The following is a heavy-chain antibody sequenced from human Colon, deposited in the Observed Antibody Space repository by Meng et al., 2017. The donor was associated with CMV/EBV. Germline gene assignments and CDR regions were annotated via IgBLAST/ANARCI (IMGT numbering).Heavy chain of an antibody. J-gene: IGHJ4*02. CDR3: AREPPLGGYFDY. CDR2: IDCGNGNT. Sequence: QVQLVHSGAEVKRPGASVRISCKASGYTFTSHALHWVRQAPGQRLEWMGWIDCGNGNTKYSQKFHDRVTITRDTSATTVYMELSSLKSEDTAVYYCAREPPLGGYFDYWGQGTLVTVCS. D-gene: IGHD2-15*01. CDR1: GYTFTSHA. V-gene: IGHV1-3*01.